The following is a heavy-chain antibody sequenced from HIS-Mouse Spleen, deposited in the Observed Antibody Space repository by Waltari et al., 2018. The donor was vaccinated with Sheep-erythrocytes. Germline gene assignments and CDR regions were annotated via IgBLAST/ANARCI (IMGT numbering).Heavy chain of an antibody. D-gene: IGHD4-17*01. V-gene: IGHV3-53*01. J-gene: IGHJ3*02. CDR2: MYSGGST. Sequence: EVQLVESGGGLIQPGGSLRLSCAASGFTVSSNYMSWVRQAPGKGLEWVSVMYSGGSTYYADSVKGRFTISRDNSKNTLYLQMNSLRAEDTAVYYCARGHPDYGDYDAFDIWGQGTMVTVSS. CDR1: GFTVSSNY. CDR3: ARGHPDYGDYDAFDI.